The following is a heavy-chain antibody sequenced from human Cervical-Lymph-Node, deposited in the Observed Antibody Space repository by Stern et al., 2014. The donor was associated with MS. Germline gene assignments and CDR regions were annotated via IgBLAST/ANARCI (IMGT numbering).Heavy chain of an antibody. J-gene: IGHJ4*02. Sequence: QVQLVQSGTEVKKPGASVLVSCKASGYTFTTYGITWVRQAPGQGLEWMGWISADSGNTKYAQKFQDRVTMTRDTTTGTAYMEVRSLRSEDTAVYYCARDKMHAFDYWGQGTQFTVPS. CDR1: GYTFTTYG. V-gene: IGHV1-18*01. D-gene: IGHD2-8*01. CDR2: ISADSGNT. CDR3: ARDKMHAFDY.